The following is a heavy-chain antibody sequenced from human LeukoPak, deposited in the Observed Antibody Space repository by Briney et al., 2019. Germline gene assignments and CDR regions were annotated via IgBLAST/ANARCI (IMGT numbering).Heavy chain of an antibody. J-gene: IGHJ4*02. D-gene: IGHD3-22*01. CDR1: GGSFRNYY. V-gene: IGHV4-34*01. CDR3: ARGPDFYDSSGYYPI. Sequence: SETLSLTCAVYGGSFRNYYWSWIRQPPGKGLEWIGEINHSGSTKYNPSLKSRVTISVDRSKNQFSLKLSSVTAADTAVYYCARGPDFYDSSGYYPIWGQGTLVTVSS. CDR2: INHSGST.